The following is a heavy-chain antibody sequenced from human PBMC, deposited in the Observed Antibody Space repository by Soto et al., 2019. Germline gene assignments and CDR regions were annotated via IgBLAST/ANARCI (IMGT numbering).Heavy chain of an antibody. J-gene: IGHJ6*04. CDR3: ARDKGGKSYDDGMDG. D-gene: IGHD2-15*01. Sequence: QVQLVQSGAEVKKPGSSVKVSCKASGGTFSSYAISWVRQAPGQGLEWMGGIIPIFGTANYAQKFQGRVTITAAESTSTAYMELSRLRSEDTAVYCCARDKGGKSYDDGMDGWGEGTTVTVSS. CDR1: GGTFSSYA. V-gene: IGHV1-69*01. CDR2: IIPIFGTA.